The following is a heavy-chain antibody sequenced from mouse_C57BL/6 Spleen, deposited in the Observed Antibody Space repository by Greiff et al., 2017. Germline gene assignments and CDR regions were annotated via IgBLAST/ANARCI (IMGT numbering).Heavy chain of an antibody. CDR3: ARWVTRVVERGY. J-gene: IGHJ2*01. CDR1: GYTFTSYW. CDR2: IYPGSGST. Sequence: QVQLQQPGAELVKPGASVKMSCKASGYTFTSYWITWVKQRPGQGLEWIGDIYPGSGSTNYNEKFKGKATLTVDTSSSTAYMQLSSLTSEDSAVYYCARWVTRVVERGYWGQGITLTVSS. V-gene: IGHV1-55*01. D-gene: IGHD1-1*01.